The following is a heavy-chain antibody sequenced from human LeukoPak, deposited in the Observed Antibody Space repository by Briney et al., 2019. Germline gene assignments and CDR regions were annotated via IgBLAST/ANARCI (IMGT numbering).Heavy chain of an antibody. Sequence: PGGSLRLSCTASRFTFNIYAMSCVRQAPGKGLEWVSSISGSGGGTFYASSVRGRFAISRDNSKHTVFLQMNGLRAEATAIYYCAKWDENCYYMDVWGQGTTVTVSS. CDR3: AKWDENCYYMDV. V-gene: IGHV3-23*01. D-gene: IGHD1-26*01. CDR2: ISGSGGGT. J-gene: IGHJ6*03. CDR1: RFTFNIYA.